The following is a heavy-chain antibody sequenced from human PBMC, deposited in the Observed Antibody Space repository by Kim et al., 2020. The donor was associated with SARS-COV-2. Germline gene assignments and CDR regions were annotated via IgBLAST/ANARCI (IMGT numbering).Heavy chain of an antibody. V-gene: IGHV3-30-3*01. Sequence: GGSLRLSCAASGFTFSSYAMRWVRQAPGKGLEWVAVISYDGSNKYYADSVKGRFTISRDNSKNTLYLQMNSLRAEDTAVYYCATSGSGSYYYYGMDVWGQGTTVTVSS. CDR1: GFTFSSYA. D-gene: IGHD3-10*01. CDR2: ISYDGSNK. J-gene: IGHJ6*02. CDR3: ATSGSGSYYYYGMDV.